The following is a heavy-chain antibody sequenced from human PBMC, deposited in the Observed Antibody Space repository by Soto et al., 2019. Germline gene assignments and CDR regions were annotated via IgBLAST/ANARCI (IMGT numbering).Heavy chain of an antibody. Sequence: ASVKVSCKASGYTFTSYDINWVRQATGQGLGWMGWMNPNSGNTGYAQKFQGRVTMTADTSTSTAYMELSSLRSEDTAVYYCAREKGVATMYHFDYWGQGTLVTVSS. V-gene: IGHV1-8*01. J-gene: IGHJ4*02. CDR2: MNPNSGNT. CDR1: GYTFTSYD. CDR3: AREKGVATMYHFDY. D-gene: IGHD5-12*01.